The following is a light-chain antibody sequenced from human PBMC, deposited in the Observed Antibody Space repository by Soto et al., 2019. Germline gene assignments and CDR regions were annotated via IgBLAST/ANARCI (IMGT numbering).Light chain of an antibody. J-gene: IGKJ1*01. Sequence: EIVMTQSPATLSVSAGERVTLSCRASQSISSSLAWYQQKPGQAPSLLFYGASTRASGVPARFSGSGSGTEFTLTISSLQYEDFAVYYCHQYNGCPRTFGQGSKVEI. CDR3: HQYNGCPRT. CDR2: GAS. CDR1: QSISSS. V-gene: IGKV3-15*01.